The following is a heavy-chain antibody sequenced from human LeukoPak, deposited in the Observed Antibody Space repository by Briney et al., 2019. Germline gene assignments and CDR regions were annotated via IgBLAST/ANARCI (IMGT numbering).Heavy chain of an antibody. CDR1: GGSISSYY. CDR3: ARGYYDILTGYSADHAFDI. J-gene: IGHJ3*02. CDR2: IYTNGST. D-gene: IGHD3-9*01. V-gene: IGHV4-4*07. Sequence: SETLSLTCTVSGGSISSYYWSWIRQPAGKGLEWIGRIYTNGSTNYNPSLKSRVTMSVDTSKNQFSLKLSSVTAADTAVYYCARGYYDILTGYSADHAFDIWGQGTMVTVSS.